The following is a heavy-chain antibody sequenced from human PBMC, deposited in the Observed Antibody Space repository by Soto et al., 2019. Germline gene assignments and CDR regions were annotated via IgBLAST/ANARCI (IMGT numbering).Heavy chain of an antibody. D-gene: IGHD6-6*01. V-gene: IGHV4-39*01. Sequence: PSETLSLTCTVSGASISGSSYHWGWIRQPPGKGLEWIGSIYHTGTTYYNPSLKSRVTISVDTSKNQFSVNLSSVTAADTAVYYCARPQHSSSSDFAYWGQGILVTVSS. J-gene: IGHJ4*02. CDR1: GASISGSSYH. CDR3: ARPQHSSSSDFAY. CDR2: IYHTGTT.